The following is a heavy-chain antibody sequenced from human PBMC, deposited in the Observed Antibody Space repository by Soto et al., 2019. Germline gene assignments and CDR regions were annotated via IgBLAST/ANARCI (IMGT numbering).Heavy chain of an antibody. D-gene: IGHD3-3*01. Sequence: QVQLQEPGPGLVEPSQTLSLTCTVSGASVRSDYYYWSWIRQPPGRGLEWIGHIYNSGSTYSNPSLNRRVTVPLDTSKNQFSLKLSSVTAADTAVYYCARGPSADKVDYWGQGTLVTVSS. CDR2: IYNSGST. V-gene: IGHV4-30-4*01. CDR3: ARGPSADKVDY. J-gene: IGHJ4*02. CDR1: GASVRSDYYY.